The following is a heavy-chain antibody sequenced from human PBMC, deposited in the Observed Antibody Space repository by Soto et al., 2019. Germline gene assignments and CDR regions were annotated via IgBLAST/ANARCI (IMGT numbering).Heavy chain of an antibody. CDR2: IYYSGST. V-gene: IGHV4-30-4*01. CDR1: GGSISSGDYY. J-gene: IGHJ4*02. D-gene: IGHD3-22*01. CDR3: ARVGLYDSSGYYSGFGRYYFDY. Sequence: KPSETLSLTCTVSGGSISSGDYYWSWIRQPPGKGLEWIGYIYYSGSTYYNPSLKSRVTISVDTSKNQFSLKLSSVTAADTAVYYCARVGLYDSSGYYSGFGRYYFDYWGQGTLVTVSS.